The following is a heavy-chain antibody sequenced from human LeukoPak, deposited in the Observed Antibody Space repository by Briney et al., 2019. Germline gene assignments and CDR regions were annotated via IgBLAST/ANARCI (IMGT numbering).Heavy chain of an antibody. CDR3: VRSTAHFDF. Sequence: GGSLRLACAASGFTFSDYYMSWIRQAPGKGLEWISYISSSGSIIYYADSVKGRFTISRDDAKNSLFLQMNSLRAEDTAVYYCVRSTAHFDFWGQGTLVTVSS. V-gene: IGHV3-11*04. CDR2: ISSSGSII. CDR1: GFTFSDYY. J-gene: IGHJ4*02. D-gene: IGHD4-11*01.